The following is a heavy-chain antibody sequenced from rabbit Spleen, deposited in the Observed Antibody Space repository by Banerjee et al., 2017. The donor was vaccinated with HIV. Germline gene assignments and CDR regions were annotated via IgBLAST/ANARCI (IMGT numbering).Heavy chain of an antibody. D-gene: IGHD8-1*01. CDR3: ARDSGSSFSSYGMDL. CDR1: GFSFSSRYY. Sequence: QSLEESGGGLVQPEGSLTLTCTASGFSFSSRYYMCWVRQAPGKGLEWIACVYTGSSGNTYYASWAKGRFAISKTSSTTVSLQMTSLTAADTATYFCARDSGSSFSSYGMDLWGPGTLVTVS. CDR2: VYTGSSGNT. J-gene: IGHJ6*01. V-gene: IGHV1S40*01.